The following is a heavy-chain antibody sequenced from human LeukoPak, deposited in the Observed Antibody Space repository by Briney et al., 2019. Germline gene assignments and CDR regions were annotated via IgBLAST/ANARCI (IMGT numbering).Heavy chain of an antibody. J-gene: IGHJ3*02. Sequence: GRSLRLSCAASGFTFDDYAMHWVRQAPGKGLEWVSGISWNSGSIGYADSAKGRFTISRDNAKNSLYLQMNSLRAEDMALYYCAKDSRSLVSGAFDIWGQGTMVTVSS. D-gene: IGHD2-8*02. V-gene: IGHV3-9*03. CDR1: GFTFDDYA. CDR3: AKDSRSLVSGAFDI. CDR2: ISWNSGSI.